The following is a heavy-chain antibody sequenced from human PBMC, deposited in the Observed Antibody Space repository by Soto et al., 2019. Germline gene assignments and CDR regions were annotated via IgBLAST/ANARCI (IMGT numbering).Heavy chain of an antibody. D-gene: IGHD2-2*01. CDR3: ASFVPACSGTTCYPRVLV. CDR1: GGSVSSDTHY. Sequence: SETLSLTCTVSGGSVSSDTHYWSWIRQPPGKRLERNGCIYSSGCTNYNPSRKSRVTMSIDTSKNQSSLKLWSVIVADPAASPCASFVPACSGTTCYPRVLVWSQGTTVTGS. CDR2: IYSSGCT. V-gene: IGHV4-61*01. J-gene: IGHJ6*02.